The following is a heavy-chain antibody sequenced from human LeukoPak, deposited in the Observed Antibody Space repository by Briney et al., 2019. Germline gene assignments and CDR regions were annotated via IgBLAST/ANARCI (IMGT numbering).Heavy chain of an antibody. J-gene: IGHJ4*02. CDR2: INTNTGNP. V-gene: IGHV7-4-1*02. Sequence: SVKVSCKASGYTFTSFTLNWVRQAPGQGLEWLGWINTNTGNPTYAQGFTGRFVFSLDTSGSTAYLQINSLKAEDTAVYYCARGNRAVALDCWGQGTLVTVSP. CDR3: ARGNRAVALDC. D-gene: IGHD6-19*01. CDR1: GYTFTSFT.